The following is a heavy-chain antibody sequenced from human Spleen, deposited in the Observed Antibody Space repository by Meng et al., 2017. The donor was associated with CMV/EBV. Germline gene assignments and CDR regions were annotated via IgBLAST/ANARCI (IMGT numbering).Heavy chain of an antibody. CDR1: GFTISSYA. Sequence: GGSLGLSCAASGFTISSYAMSWVRQAPGKGLEWVSSIYSAGSSTFFADSVKGRFTISRDNSKNTLFLQMNSLRAEDTAAYFCAKDDGYGSGSYYRPYYGMDVWGQGTTVTVSS. J-gene: IGHJ6*02. D-gene: IGHD3-10*01. V-gene: IGHV3-23*03. CDR3: AKDDGYGSGSYYRPYYGMDV. CDR2: IYSAGSST.